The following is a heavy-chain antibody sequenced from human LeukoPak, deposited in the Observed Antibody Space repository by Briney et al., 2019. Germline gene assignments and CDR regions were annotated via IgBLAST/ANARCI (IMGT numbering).Heavy chain of an antibody. CDR2: ISGSGGST. D-gene: IGHD1-26*01. CDR1: GFTFSSYA. J-gene: IGHJ4*02. CDR3: AKAPIVGATTGRYYFDY. V-gene: IGHV3-23*01. Sequence: QSGGSLGLSCAASGFTFSSYAMSWVRQAPGRGLEWVSAISGSGGSTYYADSVKGRFTISRDNSKNTLYLQMNSLRAEDTAVYYCAKAPIVGATTGRYYFDYWGQGTLVTVSS.